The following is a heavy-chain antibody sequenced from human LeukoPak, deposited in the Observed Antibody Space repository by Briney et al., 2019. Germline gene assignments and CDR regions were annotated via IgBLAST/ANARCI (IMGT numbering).Heavy chain of an antibody. CDR2: ISAYNGNT. V-gene: IGHV1-18*01. CDR1: GYTLTSYG. J-gene: IGHJ4*02. CDR3: AREGSGDFWSGYYPDY. D-gene: IGHD3-3*01. Sequence: ASVKVSCKASGYTLTSYGISWVRQAPGQGLEWMGWISAYNGNTNYAQKLQGRVTMTTDTSTSTAYMELRSLRSDDTAVYYCAREGSGDFWSGYYPDYWGQGTLVTVSS.